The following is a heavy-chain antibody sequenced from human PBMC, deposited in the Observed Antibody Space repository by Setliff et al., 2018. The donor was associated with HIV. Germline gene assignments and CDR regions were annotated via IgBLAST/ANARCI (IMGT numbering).Heavy chain of an antibody. Sequence: GASVKVSCKASGYTFTSYYMHWVRQAPGQGLEWMGIINPTGHSTTYAQKFQGRVTMTRDTSTSTVFMDLSSLRSEDTAVYYCAGIRGGDAFDIWGQGTMVTVSS. CDR3: AGIRGGDAFDI. D-gene: IGHD3-10*01. CDR1: GYTFTSYY. CDR2: INPTGHST. J-gene: IGHJ3*02. V-gene: IGHV1-46*01.